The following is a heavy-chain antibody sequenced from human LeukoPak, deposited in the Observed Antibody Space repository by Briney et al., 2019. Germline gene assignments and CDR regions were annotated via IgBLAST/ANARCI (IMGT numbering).Heavy chain of an antibody. J-gene: IGHJ4*02. CDR3: ARADIFDY. Sequence: GGSLRVSCAASGFTFSSYWMHWVRQAPGKGPVCVSHINSDGSSTTYADSVKGRFTISRDNAKSTVFLQMNSLRAEDTAVYYCARADIFDYWGQGTLVTVSS. CDR1: GFTFSSYW. V-gene: IGHV3-74*01. CDR2: INSDGSST. D-gene: IGHD2-15*01.